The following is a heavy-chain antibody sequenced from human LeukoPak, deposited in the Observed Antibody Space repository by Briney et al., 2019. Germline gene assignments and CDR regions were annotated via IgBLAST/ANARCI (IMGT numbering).Heavy chain of an antibody. CDR3: ARDFGSTSCYTRCYSWFDP. CDR2: IYTSGST. Sequence: PSETLSLTSTVSGGSISSYYWSWIRQPAGKGLEWIGRIYTSGSTNYNPSLKSRVTMSVDTSKNQFSLKLSSVTAADTAVYYCARDFGSTSCYTRCYSWFDPWGQGTLVTVSS. V-gene: IGHV4-4*07. J-gene: IGHJ5*02. CDR1: GGSISSYY. D-gene: IGHD2-2*02.